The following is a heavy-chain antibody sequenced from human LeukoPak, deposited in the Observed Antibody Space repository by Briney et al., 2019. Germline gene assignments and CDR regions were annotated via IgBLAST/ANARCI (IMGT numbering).Heavy chain of an antibody. CDR2: IYSGGST. D-gene: IGHD1-26*01. Sequence: GGSLRLSCGASGFTFSSYWIHWVLQAPGKGLEWISVIYSGGSTYYADSVKGRFTISRDNSKNKLYLQMNSLRAEDTAIYYCAKDWDWELLIFDYWGQGTLVTVSS. CDR3: AKDWDWELLIFDY. J-gene: IGHJ4*02. CDR1: GFTFSSYW. V-gene: IGHV3-53*01.